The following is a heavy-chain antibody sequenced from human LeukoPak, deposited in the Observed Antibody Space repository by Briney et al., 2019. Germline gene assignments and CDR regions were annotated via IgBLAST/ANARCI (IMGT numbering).Heavy chain of an antibody. CDR1: GYTFTSYG. Sequence: ASVKVSCKASGYTFTSYGISWVRQAPGQGLEWMGWISAYNGNTNYAQKLQGRVTMTTDTSTSTAYMELRSLRSDDTAVYYCARGPQYYYGSGSYYYFDYWGQGTLVTVSS. CDR2: ISAYNGNT. CDR3: ARGPQYYYGSGSYYYFDY. J-gene: IGHJ4*02. V-gene: IGHV1-18*01. D-gene: IGHD3-10*01.